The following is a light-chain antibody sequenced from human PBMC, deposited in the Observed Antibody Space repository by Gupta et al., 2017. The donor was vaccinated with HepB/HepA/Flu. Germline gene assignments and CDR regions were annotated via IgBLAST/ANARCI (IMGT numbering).Light chain of an antibody. V-gene: IGKV3-15*01. CDR3: QQYNNWPVWT. CDR1: QSVSNN. Sequence: EIVMTQSPATLSVSPGERATLSCRASQSVSNNLAWYQQKPGQAPRLLIYGASTRATGIPARFSGSGSGTEFTLTLSSLQSEDFAVYYCQQYNNWPVWTFGQGTKVEIK. CDR2: GAS. J-gene: IGKJ1*01.